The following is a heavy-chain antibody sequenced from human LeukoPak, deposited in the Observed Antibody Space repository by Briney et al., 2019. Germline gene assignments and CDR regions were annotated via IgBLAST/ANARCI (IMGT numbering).Heavy chain of an antibody. V-gene: IGHV3-7*04. CDR2: IKEDGSEK. CDR1: GFTFSSFW. Sequence: GGSLRLSCAASGFTFSSFWMSWVRQAPGKGLEWVANIKEDGSEKYYMASVKGRFTISRDNAKNSLYLQMNSLRAEDTAVYYCARDVRASFDYWGQGTLVTVSS. J-gene: IGHJ4*02. CDR3: ARDVRASFDY.